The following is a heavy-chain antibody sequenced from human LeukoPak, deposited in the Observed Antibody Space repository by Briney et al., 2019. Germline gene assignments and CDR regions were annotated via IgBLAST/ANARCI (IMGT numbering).Heavy chain of an antibody. J-gene: IGHJ5*02. CDR3: ARSPHPLRYFDWYNWFDP. Sequence: GASVKVSCKASGYTFTGYYMHWVRQAPGQGLEWMGWINPNSGGTNYAQKFQGRVTMTRDTSISTAYMELSRLRSDDTAVYYCARSPHPLRYFDWYNWFDPWGQGTLVTVSS. D-gene: IGHD3-9*01. V-gene: IGHV1-2*02. CDR1: GYTFTGYY. CDR2: INPNSGGT.